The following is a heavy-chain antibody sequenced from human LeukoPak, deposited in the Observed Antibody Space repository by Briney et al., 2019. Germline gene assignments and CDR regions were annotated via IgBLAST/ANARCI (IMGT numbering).Heavy chain of an antibody. CDR2: IYSGGST. Sequence: GGSLRLSCAASGFTFSSYGMHRVRQAPGKGLEWVSVIYSGGSTYYADSVKGRFTISRDNSKNTLYLQMNSLRAEDTAVYYCASGWYMASFDYWGQGTLVTVSS. V-gene: IGHV3-66*01. J-gene: IGHJ4*02. CDR3: ASGWYMASFDY. CDR1: GFTFSSYG. D-gene: IGHD6-19*01.